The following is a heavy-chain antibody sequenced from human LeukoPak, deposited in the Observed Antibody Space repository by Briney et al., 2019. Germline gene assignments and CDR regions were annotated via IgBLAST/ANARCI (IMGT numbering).Heavy chain of an antibody. J-gene: IGHJ4*02. CDR1: GFTFSSYA. D-gene: IGHD3-22*01. CDR2: ISYDGNNK. Sequence: AGGSLRLSCAASGFTFSSYAMHWVRQAPGKGLEWVAIISYDGNNKYYADSVKGRFTISRDSSKNTLYLQMNSLRAEDTAVYYCARDRAELYYYDSSGTLDYWGQGTLVTVSS. CDR3: ARDRAELYYYDSSGTLDY. V-gene: IGHV3-30*04.